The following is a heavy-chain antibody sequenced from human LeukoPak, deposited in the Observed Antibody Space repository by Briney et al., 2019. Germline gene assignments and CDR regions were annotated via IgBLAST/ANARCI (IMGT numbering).Heavy chain of an antibody. CDR3: ARVGSSWSYYYYYYGMDV. CDR2: ISYDGSNK. D-gene: IGHD6-13*01. CDR1: GFTFSSYA. J-gene: IGHJ6*02. V-gene: IGHV3-30-3*01. Sequence: GGSLRLSCAASGFTFSSYAMHWVRQAPGKGLEWVAVISYDGSNKNCADSVKARFTISRDNSKNTLYLQIAGLRAEDTAVYYCARVGSSWSYYYYYYGMDVWGQGTTVAVSS.